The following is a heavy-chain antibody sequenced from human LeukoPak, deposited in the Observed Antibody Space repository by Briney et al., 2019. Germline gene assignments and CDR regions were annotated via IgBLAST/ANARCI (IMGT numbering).Heavy chain of an antibody. V-gene: IGHV3-23*01. CDR3: AKQSEGYGDSKIDY. CDR2: ISGSGGST. Sequence: SGGSLRLSCAASGFIFSAYAMSWVRQAPGKGLEWVSVISGSGGSTYYADSVKGRFTISRDNSKNTVYLQMNSLRAEDTAVYYCAKQSEGYGDSKIDYWGQGTLVTVSS. J-gene: IGHJ4*02. D-gene: IGHD4-17*01. CDR1: GFIFSAYA.